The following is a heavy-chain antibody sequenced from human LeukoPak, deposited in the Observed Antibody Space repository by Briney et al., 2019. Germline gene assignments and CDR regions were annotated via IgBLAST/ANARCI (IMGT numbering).Heavy chain of an antibody. CDR2: IRRRAYGGAA. CDR3: SRNGLVDFDY. V-gene: IGHV3-49*04. Sequence: GGSLRLSCTTSGFAFDDLAMSWVRQPAGKGLEWGGFIRRRAYGGAAEYAACVTGSFIISRDDSKGIAYLQMNSLKTEDTAVYYCSRNGLVDFDYWGQGSRVIVSP. CDR1: GFAFDDLA. J-gene: IGHJ4*02.